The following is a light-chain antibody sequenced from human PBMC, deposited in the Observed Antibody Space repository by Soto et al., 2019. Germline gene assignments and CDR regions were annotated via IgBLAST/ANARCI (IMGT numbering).Light chain of an antibody. V-gene: IGKV1-39*01. CDR2: AAS. CDR3: QQSYSNPWT. Sequence: DIQMTQSPSSLSASLGDRVTITCRASQSISSNLNWYQQKPGKAPNVLIYAASSLQSGVPSRFSGSGSGTDFTLTISSLQPEDSETYYCQQSYSNPWTFGQGTKVDIK. CDR1: QSISSN. J-gene: IGKJ1*01.